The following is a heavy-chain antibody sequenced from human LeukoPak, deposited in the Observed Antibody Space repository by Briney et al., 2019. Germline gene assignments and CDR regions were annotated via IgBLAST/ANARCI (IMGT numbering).Heavy chain of an antibody. Sequence: GGSLRLSCAASGFTFSSYAMHWVRQAPGKGLEWVAVISYDGSNKYYADSVKGRFTISRDNSKNTLYLQMNSLRAEDRAVYYCAKSGLNRFDYWGQGTLVTVSS. CDR2: ISYDGSNK. V-gene: IGHV3-30*04. CDR1: GFTFSSYA. J-gene: IGHJ4*02. CDR3: AKSGLNRFDY. D-gene: IGHD2-15*01.